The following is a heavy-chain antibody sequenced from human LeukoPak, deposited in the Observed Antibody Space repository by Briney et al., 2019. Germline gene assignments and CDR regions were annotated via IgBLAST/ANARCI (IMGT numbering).Heavy chain of an antibody. CDR2: ISAGGHDR. CDR3: ARDFRLGGTTGWIN. CDR1: GFTLGNYG. D-gene: IGHD1/OR15-1a*01. Sequence: GGSLRLPCEASGFTLGNYGMTWARQTPGKKLEWVSGISAGGHDRNYADSVKGRFTISRDNSRGTVYLQMDRLRADDTAFYYCARDFRLGGTTGWINWGQGTLVIVSS. J-gene: IGHJ4*02. V-gene: IGHV3-23*01.